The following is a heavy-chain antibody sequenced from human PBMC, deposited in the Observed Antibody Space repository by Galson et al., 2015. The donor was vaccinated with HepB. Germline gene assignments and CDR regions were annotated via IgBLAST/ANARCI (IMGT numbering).Heavy chain of an antibody. V-gene: IGHV3-23*01. J-gene: IGHJ4*02. CDR1: GFIFSDHG. CDR3: AKIDHPVVPTATFEF. Sequence: SLRLSCAVSGFIFSDHGMTWVRQSPGKGLEWVSSLSGGGQNTYYADSVKGRFTISRDNSKNTLFLQMNSLRAEDTAVYYCAKIDHPVVPTATFEFWGRGTLVSVSS. D-gene: IGHD2-2*01. CDR2: LSGGGQNT.